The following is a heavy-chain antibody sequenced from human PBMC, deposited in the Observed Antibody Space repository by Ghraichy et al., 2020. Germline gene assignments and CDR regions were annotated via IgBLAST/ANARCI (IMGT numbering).Heavy chain of an antibody. V-gene: IGHV4-34*01. Sequence: SETLSLTCAVYGGSFSGYYWSWIRQPPGKGLEWIGEINHSGSTNYNPSLKSRVTISVDTSKNQFSLKLSSVTAADTAVYYCARGGEDYYDSSGYYYWGQGTLVTVSS. CDR1: GGSFSGYY. CDR3: ARGGEDYYDSSGYYY. CDR2: INHSGST. D-gene: IGHD3-22*01. J-gene: IGHJ4*02.